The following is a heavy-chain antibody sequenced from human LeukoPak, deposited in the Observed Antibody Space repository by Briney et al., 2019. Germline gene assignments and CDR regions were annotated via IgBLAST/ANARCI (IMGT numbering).Heavy chain of an antibody. CDR3: ARATYGYFTADYYYMDV. Sequence: GGSLRLSCAASGFTFSSYWMHWVRQAPGKGLVWVSRINSDGSSTSYADSVKGRFTISRDNAKNTLYLQMNSLRAEDTAVYYCARATYGYFTADYYYMDVWGKGTTVTVSS. D-gene: IGHD5-18*01. CDR2: INSDGSST. J-gene: IGHJ6*03. V-gene: IGHV3-74*01. CDR1: GFTFSSYW.